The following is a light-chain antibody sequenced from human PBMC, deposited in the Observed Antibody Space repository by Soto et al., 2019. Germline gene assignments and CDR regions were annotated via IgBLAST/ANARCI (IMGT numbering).Light chain of an antibody. V-gene: IGLV2-8*01. CDR1: SSDVGGHNY. Sequence: QSVLTQPPSASGSPGQSVTISCIGTSSDVGGHNYVSWYQQHPGKAPKLLIFEVNKRPSGVPDRFSASKSGITASLTVSGLQPGDEAAYYCSSYIRTENYVIFGGGTKRTV. J-gene: IGLJ2*01. CDR3: SSYIRTENYVI. CDR2: EVN.